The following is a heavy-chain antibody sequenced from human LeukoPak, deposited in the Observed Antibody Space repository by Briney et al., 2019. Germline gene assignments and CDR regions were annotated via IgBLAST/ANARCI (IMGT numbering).Heavy chain of an antibody. D-gene: IGHD2-15*01. Sequence: SETLSLTCAVYGGSFSGYYWSWIRQPPGKGLEWIGEINHSASTNYNPSLKSRVTISVDTSKNQFSLKLSSVTAADTAVYYCAREAQYCSGGSCLGYYYMDVWGKGTTVTVSS. J-gene: IGHJ6*03. V-gene: IGHV4-34*01. CDR1: GGSFSGYY. CDR2: INHSAST. CDR3: AREAQYCSGGSCLGYYYMDV.